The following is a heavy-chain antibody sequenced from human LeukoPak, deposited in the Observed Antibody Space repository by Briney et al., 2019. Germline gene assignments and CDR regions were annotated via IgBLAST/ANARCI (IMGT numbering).Heavy chain of an antibody. J-gene: IGHJ5*02. CDR1: GFTFGDYA. V-gene: IGHV3-20*04. D-gene: IGHD4-17*01. CDR2: VNWNGGST. Sequence: GGSLRLSCTASGFTFGDYAMSWVRQAPGKGLEWVSGVNWNGGSTGYADSVKGRFTISRDNAKNSLYLRMNSLRAEDTALYYCARAGHGDYVSWFDPWGQGTLVTVSS. CDR3: ARAGHGDYVSWFDP.